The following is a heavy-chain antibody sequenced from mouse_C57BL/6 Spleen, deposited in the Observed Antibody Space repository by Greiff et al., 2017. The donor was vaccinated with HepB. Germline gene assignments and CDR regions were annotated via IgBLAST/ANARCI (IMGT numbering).Heavy chain of an antibody. CDR2: IDPSDSYT. CDR1: GYTFTSYW. CDR3: ARTAQATAMDY. Sequence: VQLQQSGAELVMPGASVKLSCKASGYTFTSYWMHWVKQRPGQGLEWIGEIDPSDSYTNYNQKFKGKSTLTVNKTSSTAYMQLSSLTSEDSAVYYCARTAQATAMDYWGQGTSVTVSS. V-gene: IGHV1-69*01. J-gene: IGHJ4*01. D-gene: IGHD3-2*02.